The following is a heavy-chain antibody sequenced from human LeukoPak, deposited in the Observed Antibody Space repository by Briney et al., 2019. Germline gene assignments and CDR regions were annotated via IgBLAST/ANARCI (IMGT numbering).Heavy chain of an antibody. Sequence: GGSLRLSCAASGFTFSSYSMNWVRQAPGKGLEWVSSISSSSSYIYYADSVKGRFTISRDNAKNSLYLQMNSLRAEDTAVYYCARDELGSIHANKLDYWGQGTLVTVSS. CDR3: ARDELGSIHANKLDY. J-gene: IGHJ4*02. CDR2: ISSSSSYI. V-gene: IGHV3-21*01. D-gene: IGHD1-26*01. CDR1: GFTFSSYS.